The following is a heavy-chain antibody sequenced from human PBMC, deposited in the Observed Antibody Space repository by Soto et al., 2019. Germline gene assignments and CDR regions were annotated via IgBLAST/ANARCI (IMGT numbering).Heavy chain of an antibody. J-gene: IGHJ4*02. V-gene: IGHV6-1*01. D-gene: IGHD4-17*01. CDR3: ARLRWGAVIDY. CDR2: TYYRSKWYN. Sequence: SQTLSLTCAISGDSVSSNSAAWNWIRQSPSSGLEWLGRTYYRSKWYNDYAVAVKSRISISPDTSKNQFSLQLNSVTPEDTAVYYCARLRWGAVIDYWGQGALVTVSS. CDR1: GDSVSSNSAA.